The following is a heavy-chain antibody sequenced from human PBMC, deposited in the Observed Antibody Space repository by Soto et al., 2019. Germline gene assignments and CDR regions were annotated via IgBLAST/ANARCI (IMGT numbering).Heavy chain of an antibody. Sequence: QVQLVQSGAEVKKPGSSVKVSCKASGGTFSSYAISWVRQAPGQGLEWMGGIIPIFGTANYAQKFQGRVTITADESTSTAYMELSSLGSEDTAVYYCARVEDIVLVPAAMAHGMDVWGQGTTVTVSS. V-gene: IGHV1-69*12. D-gene: IGHD2-2*01. CDR3: ARVEDIVLVPAAMAHGMDV. CDR2: IIPIFGTA. J-gene: IGHJ6*02. CDR1: GGTFSSYA.